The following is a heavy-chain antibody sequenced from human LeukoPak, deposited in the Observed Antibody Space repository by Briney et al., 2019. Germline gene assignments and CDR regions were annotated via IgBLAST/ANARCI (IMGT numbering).Heavy chain of an antibody. CDR3: ASLGGSGDYYFDY. CDR2: INHSGST. J-gene: IGHJ4*02. Sequence: SETLPLTCAVYGGSFSGYYWSWIRQPPGKGLEWIGEINHSGSTNYNPSLKSRVTISVDTSKNQFSLKLSSVTAADTAVYYCASLGGSGDYYFDYWGQGTLVTVSS. D-gene: IGHD3-10*01. V-gene: IGHV4-34*01. CDR1: GGSFSGYY.